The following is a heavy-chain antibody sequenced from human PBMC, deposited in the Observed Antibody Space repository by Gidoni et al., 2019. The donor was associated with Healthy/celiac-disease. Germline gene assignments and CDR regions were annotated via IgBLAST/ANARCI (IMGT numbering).Heavy chain of an antibody. CDR3: ARMTLNCGGDCPDAFDI. J-gene: IGHJ3*02. V-gene: IGHV3-48*02. Sequence: EVQLVESGGGLVQPGGSLRLSCSASGFTFGRSSMNWVRQAPGKGLEWVSYISSSSSTIYYADSVKGRFTISRDNAKNSLYLQMNSLRDEDTAVYYCARMTLNCGGDCPDAFDIWGQGTMVTVSS. D-gene: IGHD2-21*02. CDR1: GFTFGRSS. CDR2: ISSSSSTI.